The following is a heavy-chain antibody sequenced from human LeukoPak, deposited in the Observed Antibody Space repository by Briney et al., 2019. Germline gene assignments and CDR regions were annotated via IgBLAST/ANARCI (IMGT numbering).Heavy chain of an antibody. CDR1: GFTFSSYS. CDR3: ARVNYYDSSGPDAFDI. Sequence: GGSLRLSCAASGFTFSSYSMNWVRQAPGKGLEWVSSISSSSSYIYYADSVKSRFTISRDNAKNSLYLQMNSLRAEDTAVYYCARVNYYDSSGPDAFDIWGQGTMVTVSS. D-gene: IGHD3-22*01. V-gene: IGHV3-21*01. CDR2: ISSSSSYI. J-gene: IGHJ3*02.